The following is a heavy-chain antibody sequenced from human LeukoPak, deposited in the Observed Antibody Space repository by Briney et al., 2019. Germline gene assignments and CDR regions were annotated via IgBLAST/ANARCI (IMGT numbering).Heavy chain of an antibody. V-gene: IGHV3-23*01. CDR3: AKDKEWLRSSTYCFDY. Sequence: GGSLRLSCAASGFTFSSYAMSWVRQAPGKGLEWVSAISGSGGSTYYADSVKGRFTISRDNSKNTLYLQMNSLRAEDTAVYYCAKDKEWLRSSTYCFDYWGQGTLVTVSS. CDR2: ISGSGGST. D-gene: IGHD5-12*01. CDR1: GFTFSSYA. J-gene: IGHJ4*02.